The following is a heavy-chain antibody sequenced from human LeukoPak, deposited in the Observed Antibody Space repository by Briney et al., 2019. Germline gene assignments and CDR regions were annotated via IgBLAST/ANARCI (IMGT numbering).Heavy chain of an antibody. Sequence: GGSLRLSCAASGFTFSSYSMNWIRQAPGKGLEWISYITSSSSSNTNYADSVKGRFTVSRDYAKNTLYLQMSSLRAEDMAVYYCVKPSGYSGYGYFFDYWGQGTLVTVSS. CDR3: VKPSGYSGYGYFFDY. D-gene: IGHD5-12*01. CDR1: GFTFSSYS. J-gene: IGHJ4*02. CDR2: ITSSSSSNT. V-gene: IGHV3-48*04.